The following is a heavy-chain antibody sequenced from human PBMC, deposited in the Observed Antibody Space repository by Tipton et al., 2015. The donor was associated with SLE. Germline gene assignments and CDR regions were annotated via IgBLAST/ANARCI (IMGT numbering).Heavy chain of an antibody. CDR2: IYHSGST. D-gene: IGHD5-18*01. Sequence: TLSLTCAVSGGSISSGGYSWSWIRQPPGKGLEWIGYIYHSGSTYYNPSLKSRVTISVDRSKNQFSLKLSSVTAADTAVHYCAREGYTDGYWGQGTLVTVSS. CDR3: AREGYTDGY. V-gene: IGHV4-30-2*01. CDR1: GGSISSGGYS. J-gene: IGHJ4*02.